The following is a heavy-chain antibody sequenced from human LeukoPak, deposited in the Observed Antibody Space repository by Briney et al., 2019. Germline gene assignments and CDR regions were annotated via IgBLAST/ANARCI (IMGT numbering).Heavy chain of an antibody. CDR1: GFTFDDYA. Sequence: GRSLRLSCAASGFTFDDYAMHWVRQAPGKGLEWVSGTSCNSGSIGYADSVKGRFTISRDNAKNAVYLQMNSLRAEDTALYYCAKSVYYYDSSGYRGYYFDYWGQGTLVTVSS. D-gene: IGHD3-22*01. CDR2: TSCNSGSI. CDR3: AKSVYYYDSSGYRGYYFDY. J-gene: IGHJ4*02. V-gene: IGHV3-9*01.